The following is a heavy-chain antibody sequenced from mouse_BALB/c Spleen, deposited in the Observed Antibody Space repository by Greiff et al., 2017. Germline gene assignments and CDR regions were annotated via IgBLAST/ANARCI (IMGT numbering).Heavy chain of an antibody. Sequence: EVQLQASGGGLVQPGGSLKLSCAASGFDFSRYWMSWVRQAPGKGLEWIGAINPDSSTLNYTPSLKDKFIIYRDNAKNTLYLKMSKVRSEDTALYYCARRERLAGFAYWGQGTLVTGSA. J-gene: IGHJ3*01. V-gene: IGHV4-1*02. CDR2: INPDSSTL. CDR3: ARRERLAGFAY. D-gene: IGHD2-4*01. CDR1: GFDFSRYW.